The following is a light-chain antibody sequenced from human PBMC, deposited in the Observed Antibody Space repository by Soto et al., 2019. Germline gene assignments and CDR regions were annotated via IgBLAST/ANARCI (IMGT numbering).Light chain of an antibody. CDR2: EVS. Sequence: QSALTQPASVSGSPGQSITISCTGTSSDAGYYNLVSWFQQHPGKAPSLIIYEVSKRHSGVSNRFSGSKSGNTASLIISGLQAEDEADYYCCSYAVITTDVLFGGGTKLTVL. J-gene: IGLJ2*01. CDR3: CSYAVITTDVL. V-gene: IGLV2-23*02. CDR1: SSDAGYYNL.